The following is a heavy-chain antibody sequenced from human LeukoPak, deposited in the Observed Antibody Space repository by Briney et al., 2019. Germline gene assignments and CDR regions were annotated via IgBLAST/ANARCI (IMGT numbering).Heavy chain of an antibody. CDR2: IYYSGST. CDR1: GGSISSYY. V-gene: IGHV4-59*01. D-gene: IGHD3-22*01. Sequence: PSETLSLTCTVSGGSISSYYWSWIQQPPGKGLEWIGYIYYSGSTNYNPSLKSRVTISVDTSKNQFSLKLSSVTAADTAVYYCARVLPSYYDSSGYRDDAFDIWGQGTMVTVSS. CDR3: ARVLPSYYDSSGYRDDAFDI. J-gene: IGHJ3*02.